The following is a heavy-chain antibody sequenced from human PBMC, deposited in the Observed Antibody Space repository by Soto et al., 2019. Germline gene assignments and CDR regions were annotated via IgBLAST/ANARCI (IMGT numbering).Heavy chain of an antibody. CDR2: IYYSGST. CDR3: ARGPYYYDSSGYSWFDP. D-gene: IGHD3-22*01. V-gene: IGHV4-31*03. CDR1: GGSISSGGYY. Sequence: PSETLSLTCTVSGGSISSGGYYWSWIRQHPGKGLEWIGYIYYSGSTYYNPSLKSRVTISVDTSKNQFSLKLSSVTAADTAVYYCARGPYYYDSSGYSWFDPWGQGTLVTSPQ. J-gene: IGHJ5*02.